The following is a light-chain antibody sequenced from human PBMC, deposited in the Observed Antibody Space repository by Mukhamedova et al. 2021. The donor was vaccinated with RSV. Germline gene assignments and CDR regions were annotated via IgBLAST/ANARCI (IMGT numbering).Light chain of an antibody. J-gene: IGLJ2*01. Sequence: GVSSRFSGSKSGNTASLTISGLQAEDEADYYCSLQRHGPFVVFGGGTKVSVL. CDR3: SLQRHGPFVV. V-gene: IGLV2-14*01.